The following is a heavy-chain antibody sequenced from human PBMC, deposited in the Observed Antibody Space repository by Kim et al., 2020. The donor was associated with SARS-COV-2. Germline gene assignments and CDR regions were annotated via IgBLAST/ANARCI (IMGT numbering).Heavy chain of an antibody. J-gene: IGHJ4*02. CDR3: TRGPWLQPYD. CDR1: GFTFSSYA. D-gene: IGHD5-18*01. V-gene: IGHV3-23*01. Sequence: GGSLRLSCAASGFTFSSYAMSWVRQAPGKGLEWVSGISGDAIGTYYADSVKGRFTISRDNSKNTLSLQMNSLRADDTAVYYCTRGPWLQPYDWGQGTLVIASS. CDR2: ISGDAIGT.